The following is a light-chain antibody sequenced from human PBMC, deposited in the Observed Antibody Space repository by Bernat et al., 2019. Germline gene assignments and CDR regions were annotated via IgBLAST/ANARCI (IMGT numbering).Light chain of an antibody. V-gene: IGKV1-6*01. CDR2: AAS. J-gene: IGKJ3*01. CDR3: LQDYNYPFT. CDR1: QGIRND. Sequence: AIQMTQSPASLSASVGDRVTITCRASQGIRNDLGWYQQKPGKAPKLLIYAASSLQSGVPSRFSGSGSGTDFTLPISSLQPEDFATYYCLQDYNYPFTFGPGTKVDIK.